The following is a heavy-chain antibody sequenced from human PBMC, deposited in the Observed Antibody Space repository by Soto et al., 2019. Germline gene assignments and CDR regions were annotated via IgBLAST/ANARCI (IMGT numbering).Heavy chain of an antibody. CDR1: GLTFSSYW. J-gene: IGHJ4*02. CDR2: ISNDGSST. V-gene: IGHV3-74*01. Sequence: EMQLVESGGGLVQPGGSLRLSCAASGLTFSSYWMHWVRQAPGKGLVWVSRISNDGSSTSYADSVKGRFTISRDNAENTLFLQVNSLRAEDTAVYYCARVPYCSSTSCYSYFDYWGQGTLVTVSS. CDR3: ARVPYCSSTSCYSYFDY. D-gene: IGHD2-2*01.